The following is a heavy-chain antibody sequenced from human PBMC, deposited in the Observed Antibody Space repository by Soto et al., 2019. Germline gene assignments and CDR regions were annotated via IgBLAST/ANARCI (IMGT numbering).Heavy chain of an antibody. Sequence: PGGSLRLSCAASGFTFSSYSMSWVRQAPGKGLEWVANIKQDGSEKYYVDSVKGRFTISRDNAKNSLYLQMNSLRAADTAVYYCAREGVGDSLDYWGQGTLVTVSS. CDR2: IKQDGSEK. D-gene: IGHD2-21*02. CDR3: AREGVGDSLDY. J-gene: IGHJ4*02. CDR1: GFTFSSYS. V-gene: IGHV3-7*01.